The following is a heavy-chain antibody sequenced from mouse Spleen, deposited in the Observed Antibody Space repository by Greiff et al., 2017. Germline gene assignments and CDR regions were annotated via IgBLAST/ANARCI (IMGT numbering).Heavy chain of an antibody. D-gene: IGHD2-1*01. Sequence: QVQLKESGPGLVQPSQTLSITCTVSGFSLTSYGVHWVRQSPGKGLEWLGVIWSGGSTDYNAAFISRLSISKDNSKSQVFFKMNSLQANDTAIYYCARTYGNYYAMDYWGQGTSVTVSS. J-gene: IGHJ4*01. V-gene: IGHV2-2*02. CDR3: ARTYGNYYAMDY. CDR1: GFSLTSYG. CDR2: IWSGGST.